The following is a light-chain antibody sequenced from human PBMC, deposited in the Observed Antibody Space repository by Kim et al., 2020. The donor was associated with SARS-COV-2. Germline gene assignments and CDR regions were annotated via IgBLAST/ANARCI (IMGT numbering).Light chain of an antibody. CDR2: AAS. Sequence: EVVLTQSPGTLSLSPGEGATLSCRASQSLNSNYLAWYQQKPGQAPRLLIYAASRRATGIPDRFSGSGSETEFTLTIRRLEPEDFAVYYCQQYGSSEYTCGQGTKLEI. V-gene: IGKV3-20*01. J-gene: IGKJ2*01. CDR1: QSLNSNY. CDR3: QQYGSSEYT.